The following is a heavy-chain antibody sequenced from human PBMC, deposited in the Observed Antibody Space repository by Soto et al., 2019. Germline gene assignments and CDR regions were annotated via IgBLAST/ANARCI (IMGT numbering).Heavy chain of an antibody. V-gene: IGHV3-23*01. J-gene: IGHJ6*02. CDR1: VFTWSTHA. CDR2: ISGSGGST. D-gene: IGHD4-17*01. CDR3: AKVAYGGYTYYYYYGMDV. Sequence: GALRLSGPGSVFTWSTHAMSWLCQAQGKRLEWVSAISGSGGSTYYADSVNGCFTISRDNSKNTLYLQMNSLRAEDTAVYYCAKVAYGGYTYYYYYGMDVCGQGTMVTVSS.